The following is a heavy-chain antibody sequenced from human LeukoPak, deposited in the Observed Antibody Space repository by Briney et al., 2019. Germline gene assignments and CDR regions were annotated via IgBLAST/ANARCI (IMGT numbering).Heavy chain of an antibody. CDR3: ARAGPYSSGWLRSGYYYYYMDV. CDR2: ISAYNGNT. CDR1: GYTFSSYG. D-gene: IGHD6-19*01. Sequence: ASVKVSCKAAGYTFSSYGITWVRQAPGQGLEWMGWISAYNGNTNYAQKLQGRVTMTTDTSTSTAYMELRSLRSDDTAVYYCARAGPYSSGWLRSGYYYYYMDVWGKGTTVTVSS. V-gene: IGHV1-18*01. J-gene: IGHJ6*03.